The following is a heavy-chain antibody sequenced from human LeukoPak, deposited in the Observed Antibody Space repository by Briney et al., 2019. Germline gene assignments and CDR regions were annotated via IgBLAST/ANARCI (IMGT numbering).Heavy chain of an antibody. J-gene: IGHJ4*02. CDR1: GFTFSSYW. Sequence: PGGSLRLSCAASGFTFSSYWMHWVRQAPGKGLVWVSRINSDGSSITYADSVKGRFTISRDNAKNTLYLQMGSLRADDMAVYYCLRWSDYWGQGTLVTVSS. CDR3: LRWSDY. CDR2: INSDGSSI. V-gene: IGHV3-74*03. D-gene: IGHD4-23*01.